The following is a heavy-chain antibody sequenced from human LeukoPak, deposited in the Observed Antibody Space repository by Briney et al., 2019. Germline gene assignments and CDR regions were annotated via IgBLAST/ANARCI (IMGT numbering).Heavy chain of an antibody. J-gene: IGHJ5*02. CDR2: IIPIFGTA. CDR3: ARETDYYGSGRDWFDP. V-gene: IGHV1-69*01. CDR1: GGTFSSYA. Sequence: VASVKVSCKASGGTFSSYAISWVRQAPGQGLEWMGGIIPIFGTANYAQKFQGRVTITADESTSTAYMELSSLRSEDTAVYYCARETDYYGSGRDWFDPWGQRTLVTVSS. D-gene: IGHD3-10*01.